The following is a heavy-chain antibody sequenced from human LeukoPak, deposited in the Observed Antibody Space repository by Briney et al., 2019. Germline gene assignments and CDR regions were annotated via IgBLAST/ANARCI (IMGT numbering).Heavy chain of an antibody. D-gene: IGHD6-19*01. CDR3: AIANRPSHTSGWYKDY. CDR1: GFTFTSYA. V-gene: IGHV3-30-3*01. Sequence: GGSLRLSCAASGFTFTSYAMHWVRQAPGKGLEWVALISYDGSGQYYAESVKGRFTISRDNSKNTVYLEVSSLRDEDAAVYYCAIANRPSHTSGWYKDYWGQGTLVTVSS. CDR2: ISYDGSGQ. J-gene: IGHJ4*02.